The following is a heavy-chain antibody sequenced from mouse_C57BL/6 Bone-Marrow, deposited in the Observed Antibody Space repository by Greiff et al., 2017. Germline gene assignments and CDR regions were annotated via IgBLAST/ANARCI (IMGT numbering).Heavy chain of an antibody. V-gene: IGHV1-69*01. CDR3: AREQLRLRDAMDY. Sequence: VQLQQPGAELVMPGASVKLSCKASGYTFTSYWMHWVKQRPGQGLEWIGEIDPSDSYTNYNQKFKGKSTLTVYKSSSTAYMQLSSLTSEDSAVYYCAREQLRLRDAMDYWGQGTSVTVSS. CDR2: IDPSDSYT. CDR1: GYTFTSYW. J-gene: IGHJ4*01. D-gene: IGHD3-2*02.